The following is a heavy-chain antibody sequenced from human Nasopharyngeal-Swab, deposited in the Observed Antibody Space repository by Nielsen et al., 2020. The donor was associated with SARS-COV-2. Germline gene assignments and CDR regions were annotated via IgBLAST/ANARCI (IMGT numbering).Heavy chain of an antibody. CDR2: IYYSGST. D-gene: IGHD2-15*01. Sequence: SETLSLTCTVSGGSISSYYWSWIRQPPGKGLEWIGYIYYSGSTNYNPSLKSRVTISVDTSKNQFSLKLSSVTAADTAVYYCARGNCSGGSCYLDYWGPGTLVTVSS. V-gene: IGHV4-59*01. J-gene: IGHJ4*02. CDR1: GGSISSYY. CDR3: ARGNCSGGSCYLDY.